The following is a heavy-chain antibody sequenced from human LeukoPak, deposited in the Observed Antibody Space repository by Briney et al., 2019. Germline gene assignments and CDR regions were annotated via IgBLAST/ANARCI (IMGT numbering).Heavy chain of an antibody. J-gene: IGHJ5*02. V-gene: IGHV1-46*01. CDR3: ARDHCGGDCYSSEWFDP. Sequence: ASVRVSCKASGYTFTSYYMHWVRQAPGQGLEWMGIINPSGGSTSYAQKFQGRVTMTRDTSTSTVYMELSSLRSEDTAVYCCARDHCGGDCYSSEWFDPWGQGTLVTVSS. D-gene: IGHD2-21*02. CDR2: INPSGGST. CDR1: GYTFTSYY.